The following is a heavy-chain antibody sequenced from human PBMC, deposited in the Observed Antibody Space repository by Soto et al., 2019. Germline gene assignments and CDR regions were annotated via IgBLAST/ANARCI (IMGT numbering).Heavy chain of an antibody. J-gene: IGHJ4*02. V-gene: IGHV3-48*01. Sequence: EVQLVESGGGLVQPGGSLRLSCAASGFTFSSYSMNWVRQAPGKGLEWVSYISSRSSTIYYADSVKGRFTISRDNANNSLYLEINSLRAEDTAVSYCARDRNSRDQQDYWGQGTLVTVSS. CDR1: GFTFSSYS. D-gene: IGHD4-4*01. CDR3: ARDRNSRDQQDY. CDR2: ISSRSSTI.